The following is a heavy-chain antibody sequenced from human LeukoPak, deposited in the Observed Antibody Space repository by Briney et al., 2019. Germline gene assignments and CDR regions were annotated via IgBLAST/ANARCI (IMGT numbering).Heavy chain of an antibody. CDR3: ARDSGYSYGPFDY. J-gene: IGHJ4*02. Sequence: GSLRLSCAASGFTFSSYAMSWVRQAPGKGLEWVANIKQDGSEKYYVDSVKGRFTISRDNAKNSLYLQMNSLRAEDTAVYYCARDSGYSYGPFDYWGQGTLVTVSS. D-gene: IGHD5-18*01. CDR1: GFTFSSYA. V-gene: IGHV3-7*01. CDR2: IKQDGSEK.